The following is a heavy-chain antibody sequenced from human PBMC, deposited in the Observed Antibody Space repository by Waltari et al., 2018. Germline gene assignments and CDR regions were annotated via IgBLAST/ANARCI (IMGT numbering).Heavy chain of an antibody. CDR3: ARGRLRAGFDS. CDR2: IDYSGST. D-gene: IGHD3-16*01. V-gene: IGHV4-34*01. CDR1: GGSFSGYY. J-gene: IGHJ5*01. Sequence: QVQIQQGGAGLLKSSETLSLTCAVYGGSFSGYYWSGFRQPPGKGLEWIGDIDYSGSTNYSPSLESRVTISVDTSKNQFSLRLTSVTGADTSVYYCARGRLRAGFDSWGHGTLVTVSS.